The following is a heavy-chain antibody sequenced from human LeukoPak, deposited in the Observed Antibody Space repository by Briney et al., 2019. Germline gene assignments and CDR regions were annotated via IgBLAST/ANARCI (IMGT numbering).Heavy chain of an antibody. CDR2: IYYSGTT. CDR3: ARVSRYSSGWYSQDYYYYMDV. J-gene: IGHJ6*03. Sequence: SETLSLTCTVSGGSISSSPYYWGWIRQPPGTGLEWIGSIYYSGTTHYNPSLESRVTISVDTSKNQFSLKLASVTAADTAVYYCARVSRYSSGWYSQDYYYYMDVWGKGTTVTVSS. CDR1: GGSISSSPYY. D-gene: IGHD6-19*01. V-gene: IGHV4-39*07.